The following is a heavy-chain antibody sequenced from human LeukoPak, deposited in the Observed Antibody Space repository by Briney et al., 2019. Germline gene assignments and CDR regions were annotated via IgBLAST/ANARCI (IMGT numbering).Heavy chain of an antibody. D-gene: IGHD3-10*01. CDR1: GYSFTSYG. Sequence: GASVKVSCKASGYSFTSYGISWVRQAPGQGLEWMGWISAYNGNTNYAQKLQGRVTMTTDTSTSTGYMELRSLRSDDTAVYYCACVRGSYYVAAFDIWGQGTMVTVSS. CDR2: ISAYNGNT. J-gene: IGHJ3*02. V-gene: IGHV1-18*01. CDR3: ACVRGSYYVAAFDI.